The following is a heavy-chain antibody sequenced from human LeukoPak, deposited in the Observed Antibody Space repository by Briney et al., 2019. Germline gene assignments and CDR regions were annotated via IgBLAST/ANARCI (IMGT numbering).Heavy chain of an antibody. J-gene: IGHJ5*02. Sequence: PGGSLRLSCGASGFTFRAYWMTWVRQAPGRGLEWVANIRQDGSDKYFVDSVKGRFTISRDNAKNSLYLQMNSLRAEDTAVYYCARDLGSGWFDPWGQGTLVTVSS. CDR2: IRQDGSDK. D-gene: IGHD2-2*03. CDR3: ARDLGSGWFDP. CDR1: GFTFRAYW. V-gene: IGHV3-7*01.